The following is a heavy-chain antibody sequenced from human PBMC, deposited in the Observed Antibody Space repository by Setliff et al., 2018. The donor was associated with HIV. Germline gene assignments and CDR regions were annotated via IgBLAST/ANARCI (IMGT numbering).Heavy chain of an antibody. D-gene: IGHD5-18*01. V-gene: IGHV3-11*04. J-gene: IGHJ4*02. CDR1: GGSIHSY. CDR3: AFRIQLWY. CDR2: IRYTGGPYYYPWD. Sequence: LSLTCTVPGGSIHSYWGWIRQPPGKGLQWVASIRYTGGPYYYPWDTYYNPSLKGRFTISRDNAKNSLYLQMNSLRAEDTAVYYCAFRIQLWYWGQGIQVTVSS.